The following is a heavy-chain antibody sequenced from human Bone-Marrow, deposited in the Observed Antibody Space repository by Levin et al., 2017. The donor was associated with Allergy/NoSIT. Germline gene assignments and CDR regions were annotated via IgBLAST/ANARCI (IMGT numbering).Heavy chain of an antibody. Sequence: SETLSLTCAVSGASVSTGSYYWTWIRQAPGKGLEWIGNIYYQSGSTNYNPSLKGRVAISLDTSRRQFSLKLTSVIAADTAVYYCARHMGPPVAYLGWGPKRNDHYYGMDVWGRGTTVIVSS. V-gene: IGHV4-61*01. J-gene: IGHJ6*02. CDR3: ARHMGPPVAYLGWGPKRNDHYYGMDV. D-gene: IGHD1-1*01. CDR2: IYYQSGST. CDR1: GASVSTGSYY.